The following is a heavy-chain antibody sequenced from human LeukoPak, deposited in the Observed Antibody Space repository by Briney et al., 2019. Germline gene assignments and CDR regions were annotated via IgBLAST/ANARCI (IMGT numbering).Heavy chain of an antibody. CDR1: GYTFTGYY. J-gene: IGHJ3*02. CDR3: VRVVVRGVDLDAFDI. V-gene: IGHV1-2*02. D-gene: IGHD3-10*01. CDR2: INPNSGGT. Sequence: ASVKVSCKASGYTFTGYYMHWVRQAPGQGLEWMGWINPNSGGTNYAQKFQGRVTMTRDTSISTAYMELSRLRSDDTAVYYCVRVVVRGVDLDAFDIWGQGTMVTVSS.